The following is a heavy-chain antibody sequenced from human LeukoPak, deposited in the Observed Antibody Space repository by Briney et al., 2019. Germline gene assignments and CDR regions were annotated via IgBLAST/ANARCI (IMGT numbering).Heavy chain of an antibody. J-gene: IGHJ4*02. CDR3: AKGYCGSTNCYGDY. CDR1: GFTFSSCV. D-gene: IGHD2-2*01. CDR2: ISGSGGSI. Sequence: GGSLRLSCAASGFTFSSCVMSWVRQAPGKGLEWVSVISGSGGSIFYADSVKGRFTISRDNSKNTLYLQMNSPRAEDTAVYYCAKGYCGSTNCYGDYWGQGTLVTVSS. V-gene: IGHV3-23*01.